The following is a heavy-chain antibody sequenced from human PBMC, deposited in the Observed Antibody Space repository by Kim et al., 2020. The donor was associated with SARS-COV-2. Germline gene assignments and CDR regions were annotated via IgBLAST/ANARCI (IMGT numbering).Heavy chain of an antibody. CDR1: GYTLTELS. Sequence: ASVKVSCKVSGYTLTELSMHWVRQAPGKGLEWMGGSDPEDGETIYAQKFQGRVTMTEDTSTDTAYMELSSLRSEDTAVYYCATGTPLKDIVVVPAAMLYYYGMDVGGQGTTVTVFS. J-gene: IGHJ6*02. V-gene: IGHV1-24*01. CDR2: SDPEDGET. D-gene: IGHD2-2*01. CDR3: ATGTPLKDIVVVPAAMLYYYGMDV.